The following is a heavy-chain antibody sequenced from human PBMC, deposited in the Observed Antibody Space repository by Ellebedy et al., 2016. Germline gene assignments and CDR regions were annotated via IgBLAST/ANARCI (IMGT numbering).Heavy chain of an antibody. J-gene: IGHJ4*02. Sequence: SETLSLTCTVSGYSISSGSYWGWIRQPPGKGLEWIGSIYYSENTYYNPSLKSRVTISVDTSKNQFSLKLSSVTAADTAVYYCARSTTGGHYFDYWGQGTLVTVSS. V-gene: IGHV4-38-2*02. CDR3: ARSTTGGHYFDY. D-gene: IGHD1-1*01. CDR1: GYSISSGSY. CDR2: IYYSENT.